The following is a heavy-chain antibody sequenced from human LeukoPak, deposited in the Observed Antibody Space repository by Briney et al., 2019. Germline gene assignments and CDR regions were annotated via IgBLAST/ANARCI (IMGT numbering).Heavy chain of an antibody. V-gene: IGHV3-21*01. CDR1: GFTFSSYS. D-gene: IGHD2-2*01. CDR3: AREPDRVVPAPLGEDFDY. Sequence: GGSLRLSCAASGFTFSSYSMNWVRQAPGKGLEWVSSISSSSSYIYYADSVKGRFTNSRDNAKNSLYLQMNSLRAEDTAVYYCAREPDRVVPAPLGEDFDYWGQGTLVTVSS. CDR2: ISSSSSYI. J-gene: IGHJ4*02.